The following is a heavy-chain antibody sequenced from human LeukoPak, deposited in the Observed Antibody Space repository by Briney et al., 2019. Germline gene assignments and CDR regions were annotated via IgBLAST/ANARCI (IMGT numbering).Heavy chain of an antibody. J-gene: IGHJ4*02. D-gene: IGHD3-22*01. CDR1: GFTFSSYA. Sequence: PGRSLRLSCAASGFTFSSYAMSWVRQAPGKGLEWVSAISGSGGSTYYADSVKGRFTISRDNSKNTLYLQMNSLRAEDTAVYYCAKDPGGSPEDSSGYYPDWGQGTLVTVSS. CDR3: AKDPGGSPEDSSGYYPD. V-gene: IGHV3-23*01. CDR2: ISGSGGST.